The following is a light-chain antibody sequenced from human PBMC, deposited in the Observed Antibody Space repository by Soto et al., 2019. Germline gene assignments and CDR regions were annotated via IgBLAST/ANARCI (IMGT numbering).Light chain of an antibody. CDR2: SAI. CDR3: QQTYSFPES. V-gene: IGKV1-39*01. J-gene: IGKJ3*01. CDR1: QNISDY. Sequence: DIQMTQSPSFLSASVGDRVTITCRASQNISDYLSWYQQRSGKAPKLLIYSAISLQSGVPSRFSGSGSGTEFTLTIKSLQPEDYATYYCQQTYSFPESFGPGTEVDF.